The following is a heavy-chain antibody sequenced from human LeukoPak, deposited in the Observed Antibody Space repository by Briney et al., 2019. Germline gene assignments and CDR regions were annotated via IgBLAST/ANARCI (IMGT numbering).Heavy chain of an antibody. CDR3: ARVSAFGTDYYYYGMDV. J-gene: IGHJ6*02. D-gene: IGHD3-16*01. Sequence: GGSLRLSCAASGFTVSSNYMSWVRQAPGKGLEWVSVIYSGGSTYYADSVKGRFTISRDNSKNTLYLQMNSLRAEDTAVHYRARVSAFGTDYYYYGMDVWGQGTTVTVSS. CDR2: IYSGGST. CDR1: GFTVSSNY. V-gene: IGHV3-66*01.